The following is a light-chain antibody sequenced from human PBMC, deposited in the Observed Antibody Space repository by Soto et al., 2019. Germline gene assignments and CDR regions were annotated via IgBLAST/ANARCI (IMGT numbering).Light chain of an antibody. CDR1: QHISTW. CDR3: QHGFT. CDR2: DAS. J-gene: IGKJ3*01. Sequence: GDRVTITCRASQHISTWLAWYQQKPGKAPQLLIYDASSLETGVPLRFSGSGSGTEFTLSVSRLQPDDFATYYCQHGFTFGPGTRVDIK. V-gene: IGKV1-5*01.